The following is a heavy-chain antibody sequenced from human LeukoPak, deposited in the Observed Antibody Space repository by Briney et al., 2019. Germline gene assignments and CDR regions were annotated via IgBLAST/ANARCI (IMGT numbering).Heavy chain of an antibody. J-gene: IGHJ5*02. Sequence: GGSLRLSCAASGFTFSSYGMHWVRQAPGKGLEWVAVISYDGSNKYYADSVKGRFTISRDNSKYTLYLQMNSLRAEDTAVYYCAKCPTEGYSSGWYRNWFDPWGQGTLVTVSS. V-gene: IGHV3-30*18. CDR3: AKCPTEGYSSGWYRNWFDP. CDR2: ISYDGSNK. CDR1: GFTFSSYG. D-gene: IGHD6-19*01.